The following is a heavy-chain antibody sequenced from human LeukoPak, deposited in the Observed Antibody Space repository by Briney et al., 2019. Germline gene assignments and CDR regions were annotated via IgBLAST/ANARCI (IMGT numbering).Heavy chain of an antibody. CDR2: IWYDGSNK. J-gene: IGHJ6*02. CDR1: GFTFSSYG. D-gene: IGHD3-3*01. CDR3: ARDGGRFSNYYYYGMDV. V-gene: IGHV3-33*01. Sequence: PGGSLRLSCAASGFTFSSYGMHWVRQAPGKGLEWVAVIWYDGSNKYYADSVKGRFTISRDNSKNTLYLQMNSLRAEDTAVYYCARDGGRFSNYYYYGMDVWGQGTTVTVSS.